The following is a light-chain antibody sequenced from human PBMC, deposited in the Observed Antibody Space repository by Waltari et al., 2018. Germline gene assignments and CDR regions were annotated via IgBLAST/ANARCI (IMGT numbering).Light chain of an antibody. CDR1: NSDVGSYNL. V-gene: IGLV2-23*02. CDR2: EVN. J-gene: IGLJ3*02. CDR3: CSYAGSSTLV. Sequence: QSALTQPASVSGSPGQSITISCTGTNSDVGSYNLVSWYRQHPGKTPNLMIYEVNTRPSGVSNRFSGSKSGNTASLAVSGLQAEDEADYYCCSYAGSSTLVCGGGTKLTVL.